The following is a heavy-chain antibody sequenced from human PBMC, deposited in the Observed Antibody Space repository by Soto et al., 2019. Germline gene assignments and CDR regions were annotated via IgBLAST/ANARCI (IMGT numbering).Heavy chain of an antibody. V-gene: IGHV1-2*04. CDR2: INPNSGGT. D-gene: IGHD2-2*02. J-gene: IGHJ6*02. CDR3: AREFLDNHIVVVPAAIRPGVYYYYYGMDV. CDR1: GYTFTGYY. Sequence: ASVKVSCKASGYTFTGYYMHWVRQAPGQGLEWMGWINPNSGGTNYAQKFQGWVTMTRDMSISTAYMELSRLRSDDTAVYYCAREFLDNHIVVVPAAIRPGVYYYYYGMDVWGQGTTVTVSS.